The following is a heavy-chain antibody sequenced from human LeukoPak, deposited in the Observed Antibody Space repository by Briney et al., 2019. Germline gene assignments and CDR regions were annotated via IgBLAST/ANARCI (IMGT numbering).Heavy chain of an antibody. J-gene: IGHJ5*02. CDR3: ARHLDIVVVPAIHPSWFDP. CDR1: TFSSYW. Sequence: TFSSYWMSWIRQPPGKGLEWIGSIYYSGSTYYNPSLKSRVTISVDTSKNQFSLKLSSVTAADTAVYYCARHLDIVVVPAIHPSWFDPWGQGTLVTVSS. D-gene: IGHD2-2*03. CDR2: IYYSGST. V-gene: IGHV4-39*01.